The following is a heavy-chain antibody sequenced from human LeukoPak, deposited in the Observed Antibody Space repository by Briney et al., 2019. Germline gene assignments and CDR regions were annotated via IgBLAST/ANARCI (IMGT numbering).Heavy chain of an antibody. CDR2: IWYDGSNK. CDR3: ARDWTDSSGYYLYYFDY. Sequence: GGSLRLSCAASGFTFSSYGMHWVRQAPGKGLEWVAVIWYDGSNKYYADSVKGRFTISRDNSKNTLYLQMNSLRAEDTAVYYCARDWTDSSGYYLYYFDYWGQGTLVTVSS. D-gene: IGHD3-22*01. V-gene: IGHV3-33*01. J-gene: IGHJ4*02. CDR1: GFTFSSYG.